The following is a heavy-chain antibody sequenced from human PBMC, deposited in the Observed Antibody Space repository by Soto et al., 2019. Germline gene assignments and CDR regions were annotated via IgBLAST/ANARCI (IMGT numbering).Heavy chain of an antibody. J-gene: IGHJ4*02. D-gene: IGHD6-19*01. V-gene: IGHV3-30*18. CDR3: GKDRVSEHNSGWPQGH. CDR1: GFSFSGYG. Sequence: QVQLVESGGGVVQPGRSLRLSCAASGFSFSGYGMHWVRQAPGKGLEWVAVISNDGRNQYYVDSVRGRFTISRDNYKNTLDLQMNSLRPEDMAVYYCGKDRVSEHNSGWPQGHWGQGTPVTVSS. CDR2: ISNDGRNQ.